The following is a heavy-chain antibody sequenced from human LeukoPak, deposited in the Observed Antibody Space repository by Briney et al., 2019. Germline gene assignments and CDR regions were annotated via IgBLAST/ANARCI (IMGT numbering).Heavy chain of an antibody. V-gene: IGHV3-23*01. CDR3: AKRGYYDSGALRAPFEY. Sequence: GGSLRLSCAASGFTFSNYAMSWVRQAPGKGPEWVSAITGGGRTYYADSVKGRFTISRDSSKNTLYLQMNSLRAEDTAIYYCAKRGYYDSGALRAPFEYWAREPWSPSPQ. CDR1: GFTFSNYA. CDR2: ITGGGRT. J-gene: IGHJ4*02. D-gene: IGHD3-22*01.